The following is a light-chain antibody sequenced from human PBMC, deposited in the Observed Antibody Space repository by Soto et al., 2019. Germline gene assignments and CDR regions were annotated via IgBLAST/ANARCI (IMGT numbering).Light chain of an antibody. V-gene: IGLV1-40*01. CDR2: GNS. Sequence: QAVVTQPPSVSGAPGQRVTMSCTGSSSNIGAGYDVHWYQQLPGTAPKILIYGNSNRPSGVPDRFSGSKSGTSASLAITGLQAEDEADYYCQSYDSSLSGSVVFGGGTQLTVL. J-gene: IGLJ2*01. CDR1: SSNIGAGYD. CDR3: QSYDSSLSGSVV.